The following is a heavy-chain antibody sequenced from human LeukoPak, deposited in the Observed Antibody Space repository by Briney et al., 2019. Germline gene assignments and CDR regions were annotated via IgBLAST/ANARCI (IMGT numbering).Heavy chain of an antibody. CDR1: GYTFTGYY. J-gene: IGHJ6*03. Sequence: ASVKVSCKASGYTFTGYYMHWVRQAPGQGLEWMGWMNPNSGNTGYAQKFQGRVTITRNTSISTAYMELSSLRSEDTAVYYCARSSGYYSSLFYMHVWGKGTTVTVSS. CDR2: MNPNSGNT. CDR3: ARSSGYYSSLFYMHV. V-gene: IGHV1-8*03. D-gene: IGHD3-22*01.